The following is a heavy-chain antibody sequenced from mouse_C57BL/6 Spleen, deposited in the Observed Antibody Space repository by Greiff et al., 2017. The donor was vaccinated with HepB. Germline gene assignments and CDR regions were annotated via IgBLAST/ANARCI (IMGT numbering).Heavy chain of an antibody. CDR2: ISYDGSN. V-gene: IGHV3-6*01. Sequence: EVKLMESGPGLVKPSQSLSLTCSVTGYSITSGYYWNWIRQFPGNKLEWMGYISYDGSNNYNPSLKNRISITRDTSKNQFFLKLNSVTTEDTATYYCASDDLGYFDYWGQGTTLTVSS. CDR1: GYSITSGYY. CDR3: ASDDLGYFDY. J-gene: IGHJ2*01. D-gene: IGHD4-1*01.